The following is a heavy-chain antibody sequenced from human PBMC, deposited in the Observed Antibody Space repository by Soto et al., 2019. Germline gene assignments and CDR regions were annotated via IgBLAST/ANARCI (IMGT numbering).Heavy chain of an antibody. CDR3: ARDGTVAGYNWFDP. V-gene: IGHV1-69*13. CDR2: IIPIFGTA. J-gene: IGHJ5*02. D-gene: IGHD6-19*01. Sequence: SVKVSRKASGGTFSSYAISWVRQAPGQGLEWMGGIIPIFGTANYAQKFQGRVTITADESTSTAYMELSSLRSEDTAVYYCARDGTVAGYNWFDPWGQGTLVTVSS. CDR1: GGTFSSYA.